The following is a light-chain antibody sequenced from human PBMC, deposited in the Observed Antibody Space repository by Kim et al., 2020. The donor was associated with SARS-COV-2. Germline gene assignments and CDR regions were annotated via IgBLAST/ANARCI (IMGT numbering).Light chain of an antibody. Sequence: GSPGQTATITCSGDGLGDKYVCWFQQKPGQSPVMVIYQDSRRPSGIPERFSGSNSGNTATLTIRGTQAIDEADYYCQAWDSNTGVFGTGTKVTVL. J-gene: IGLJ1*01. CDR1: GLGDKY. V-gene: IGLV3-1*01. CDR3: QAWDSNTGV. CDR2: QDS.